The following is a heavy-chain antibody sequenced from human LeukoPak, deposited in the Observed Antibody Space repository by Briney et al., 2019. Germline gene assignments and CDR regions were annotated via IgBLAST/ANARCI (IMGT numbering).Heavy chain of an antibody. Sequence: GASVKVSCKASGGTFSSYAISWVRQAPGQGLEWMGGIIPIFGTANYAQKFQGRVTITADESTSTAYMELSSLRSEDTAIYYCARKVVVAVIIDYYGMDVWGQGTTVTVSS. CDR2: IIPIFGTA. D-gene: IGHD2-15*01. CDR1: GGTFSSYA. V-gene: IGHV1-69*13. J-gene: IGHJ6*02. CDR3: ARKVVVAVIIDYYGMDV.